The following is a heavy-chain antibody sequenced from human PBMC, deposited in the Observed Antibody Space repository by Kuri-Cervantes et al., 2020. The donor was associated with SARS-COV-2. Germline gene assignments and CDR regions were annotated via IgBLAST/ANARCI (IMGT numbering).Heavy chain of an antibody. CDR1: GGTFTTYN. J-gene: IGHJ4*02. V-gene: IGHV1-69*06. D-gene: IGHD4-17*01. CDR3: ARDHRGSDYSASTDY. Sequence: SVKVSCKASGGTFTTYNIYWVRQAPEQGLEWMGGIIPILGTTNYAQKFQGRLTISADKSSGTAYMYLSSLRSEDTATYFCARDHRGSDYSASTDYWGQGTLVTVSS. CDR2: IIPILGTT.